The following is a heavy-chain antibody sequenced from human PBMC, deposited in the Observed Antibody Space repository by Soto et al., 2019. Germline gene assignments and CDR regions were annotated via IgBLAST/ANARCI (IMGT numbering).Heavy chain of an antibody. Sequence: GGSLRLSCTASGFTFGDYAMSWFRQAPGKGLEWVGFIRSKAYGGTTEYAASVKGRFTISRDDSKSIAYLQMNSLKTEDTAVYYCTRDRHSGYDPDAFDIWGQGTMVTVSS. D-gene: IGHD5-12*01. J-gene: IGHJ3*02. CDR1: GFTFGDYA. CDR2: IRSKAYGGTT. CDR3: TRDRHSGYDPDAFDI. V-gene: IGHV3-49*03.